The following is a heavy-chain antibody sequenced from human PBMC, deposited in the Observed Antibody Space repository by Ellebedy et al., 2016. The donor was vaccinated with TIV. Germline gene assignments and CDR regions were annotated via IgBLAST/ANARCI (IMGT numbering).Heavy chain of an antibody. D-gene: IGHD2-2*01. V-gene: IGHV1-69*13. CDR3: AHQADIVVVPAALDGMDV. Sequence: AASVKVSCKASGGTFSSYAISWARQAPGQGLEWMGGIIPIFGTANYAQKFQGRVTITADESTSTAYMELSSLRSEDTAVYYCAHQADIVVVPAALDGMDVWGQGTTVTVSS. J-gene: IGHJ6*02. CDR2: IIPIFGTA. CDR1: GGTFSSYA.